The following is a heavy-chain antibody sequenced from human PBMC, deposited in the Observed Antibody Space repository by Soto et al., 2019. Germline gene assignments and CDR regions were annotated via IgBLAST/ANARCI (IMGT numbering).Heavy chain of an antibody. CDR3: ARGRYCLTGRCFPNWFDS. J-gene: IGHJ5*01. D-gene: IGHD7-27*01. Sequence: PSETLSLTCSVSGDSISHSDYFWAWIRQPPGKDLEYIGYIYKSATTYYNPSFESRVASSVYTSKSQFSLNVTSVTAADTAVYFCARGRYCLTGRCFPNWFDSWGQGALVTVSS. V-gene: IGHV4-30-4*01. CDR1: GDSISHSDYF. CDR2: IYKSATT.